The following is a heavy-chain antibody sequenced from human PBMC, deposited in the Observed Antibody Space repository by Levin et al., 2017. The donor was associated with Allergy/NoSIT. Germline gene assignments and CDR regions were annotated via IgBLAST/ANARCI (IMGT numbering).Heavy chain of an antibody. D-gene: IGHD5-24*01. CDR2: IRNKEYGEKT. Sequence: GGSLRLSCTVSGFKFGDYAMSWVRQAPGKGLEWVGFIRNKEYGEKTEYAASVKGRFTVSRDDSKSIAYLQMNSLKTEDTAVYYCTRGYDGYHAEYFYYWGQGTLVTVSS. CDR1: GFKFGDYA. V-gene: IGHV3-49*04. J-gene: IGHJ1*01. CDR3: TRGYDGYHAEYFYY.